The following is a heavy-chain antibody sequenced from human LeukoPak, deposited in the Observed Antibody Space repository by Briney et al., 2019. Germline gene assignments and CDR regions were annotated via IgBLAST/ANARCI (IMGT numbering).Heavy chain of an antibody. J-gene: IGHJ4*02. CDR1: GGSLSSYY. D-gene: IGHD3-16*02. V-gene: IGHV4-59*01. CDR3: ARVVPSSVWGSYLH. Sequence: SETLSLTCTVSGGSLSSYYWSWIRQPPGKGLEWIGYIYYSGSTNYNPSLKSRVTISLDTSKNQFSLKLSSVTAADAAVYYRARVVPSSVWGSYLHWGQGTLVTVSS. CDR2: IYYSGST.